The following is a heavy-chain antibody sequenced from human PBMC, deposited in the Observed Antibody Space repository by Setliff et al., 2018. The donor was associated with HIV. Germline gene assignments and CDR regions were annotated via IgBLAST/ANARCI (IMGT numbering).Heavy chain of an antibody. Sequence: PSETLSLTCTVSGGSINYYYWNWIRQPAGKGLEWLGRIHSKGNTNFNPSLKSRINMSVDMSKNQVSMKLTSVTAADTALYYCARGRKAVGDWFDPWGQGIQVTVSS. CDR1: GGSINYYY. CDR2: IHSKGNT. V-gene: IGHV4-4*07. D-gene: IGHD1-26*01. CDR3: ARGRKAVGDWFDP. J-gene: IGHJ5*02.